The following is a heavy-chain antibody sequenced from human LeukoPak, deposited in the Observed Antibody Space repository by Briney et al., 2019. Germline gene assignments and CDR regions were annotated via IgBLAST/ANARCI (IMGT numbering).Heavy chain of an antibody. CDR2: IRYDGSNK. CDR3: ARARKSGGITMIRGVKDRGWFDP. V-gene: IGHV3-30*02. D-gene: IGHD3-10*01. Sequence: GGSLRLSCAASGFTFSNYGMHWVRQAPGKGLEWVAFIRYDGSNKSYADSVKGRFTISRDNSKNTLYLQMNSLRAEDTAVYYCARARKSGGITMIRGVKDRGWFDPWGQGTLVTVSS. CDR1: GFTFSNYG. J-gene: IGHJ5*02.